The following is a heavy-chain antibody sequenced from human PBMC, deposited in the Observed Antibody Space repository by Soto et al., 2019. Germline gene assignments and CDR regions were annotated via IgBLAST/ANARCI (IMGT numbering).Heavy chain of an antibody. CDR3: ARVEYDSSGYSPSHIDY. J-gene: IGHJ4*02. CDR1: GGSISSGGYY. V-gene: IGHV4-31*03. D-gene: IGHD3-22*01. Sequence: SETLSLTCTVSGGSISSGGYYWSWIRQHPGKGLEWIGYIYYSGSTYYNPSLKSRVTISVDTSKNQFSLKLSSVTAADTAVYYCARVEYDSSGYSPSHIDYWGQGTLVTVSS. CDR2: IYYSGST.